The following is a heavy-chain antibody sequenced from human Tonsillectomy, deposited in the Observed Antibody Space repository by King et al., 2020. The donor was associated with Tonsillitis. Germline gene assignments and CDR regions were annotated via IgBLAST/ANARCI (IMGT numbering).Heavy chain of an antibody. Sequence: VQLPQWGAGLLKPSETLSLTCSLNGGAFNGYYWSWVRQPPGKGLEWIGEVVHRGRTIPNPSLNSRVFMSLDTSKRQLSLRLNSVTAADTAVYYCARGDIQGLTVPGALDVWGQGTTVIVS. J-gene: IGHJ6*02. D-gene: IGHD2-8*02. CDR2: VVHRGRT. CDR1: GGAFNGYY. CDR3: ARGDIQGLTVPGALDV. V-gene: IGHV4-34*01.